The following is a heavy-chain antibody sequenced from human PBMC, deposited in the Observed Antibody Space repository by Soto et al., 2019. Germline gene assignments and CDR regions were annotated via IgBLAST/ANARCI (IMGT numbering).Heavy chain of an antibody. D-gene: IGHD3-22*01. CDR2: IIPILGIA. Sequence: QVQLVQSGAEVKKPGSSVKVSCKASGGTFSSYTISWVRQAPGQGLEWMGRIIPILGIANYAQKFQGRVTITADKSTSTAYMELSSLRSEDTAVYYCVFYDSSGYYQNYFDYWGQGTLVTVSS. CDR1: GGTFSSYT. J-gene: IGHJ4*02. CDR3: VFYDSSGYYQNYFDY. V-gene: IGHV1-69*02.